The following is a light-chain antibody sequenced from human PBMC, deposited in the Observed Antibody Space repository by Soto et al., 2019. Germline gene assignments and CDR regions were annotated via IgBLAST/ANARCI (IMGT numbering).Light chain of an antibody. Sequence: IVLTQSLNTLSLYPGERATLSCRAGQSVPRSYLAWYQQKPGQAPRLLIYAASNRATGIPARFSGSGSGTDFTLTISSLEPEDFAVYYCQQRNNWPPGITFGQGTRLEI. V-gene: IGKV3-11*01. CDR1: QSVPRSY. CDR3: QQRNNWPPGIT. J-gene: IGKJ5*01. CDR2: AAS.